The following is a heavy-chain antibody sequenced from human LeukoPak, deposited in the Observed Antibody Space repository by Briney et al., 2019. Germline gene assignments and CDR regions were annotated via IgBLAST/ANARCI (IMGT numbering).Heavy chain of an antibody. J-gene: IGHJ3*02. CDR3: ARPRSYDSSGWDAFDI. D-gene: IGHD3-22*01. CDR2: IHHSGST. V-gene: IGHV4-38-2*02. Sequence: SETLSLTCTVSGYSIRSGYYWGWIRQPPGKGLEWIGSIHHSGSTYNNPSLKSRVTISVDTSKNQFSLKLSSVTAADTAVYYCARPRSYDSSGWDAFDIWGQGTMVTVSS. CDR1: GYSIRSGYY.